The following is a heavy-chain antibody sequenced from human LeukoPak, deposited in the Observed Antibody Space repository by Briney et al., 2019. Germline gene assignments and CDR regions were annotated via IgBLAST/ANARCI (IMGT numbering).Heavy chain of an antibody. D-gene: IGHD3-10*01. Sequence: GGSLRLSCAASGFTFSSYGMHWVRQAPGKGLEWVAVIWYDGSNKYYADSVKGRFTISRDNSKNTLYLQMNSLRAEDTAVYYCAREGYMVRGVIFSRWFDPWGQGTLVTVS. CDR2: IWYDGSNK. J-gene: IGHJ5*02. CDR3: AREGYMVRGVIFSRWFDP. CDR1: GFTFSSYG. V-gene: IGHV3-33*01.